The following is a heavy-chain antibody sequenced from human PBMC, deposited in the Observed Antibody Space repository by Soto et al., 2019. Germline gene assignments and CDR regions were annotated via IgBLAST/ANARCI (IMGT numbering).Heavy chain of an antibody. CDR3: ARDFSHVVPDYYGIDV. Sequence: QVQLVQSGAEVKKPGSSVKVSCKASGGTFSSYAISWVRQAPGQGLEWMGGIIPIFGTANYAQKFQGRVTITADESTSTAYMDLSSLRSEDTAVYYCARDFSHVVPDYYGIDVRGQGTTVTVSS. J-gene: IGHJ6*02. CDR2: IIPIFGTA. V-gene: IGHV1-69*12. D-gene: IGHD2-15*01. CDR1: GGTFSSYA.